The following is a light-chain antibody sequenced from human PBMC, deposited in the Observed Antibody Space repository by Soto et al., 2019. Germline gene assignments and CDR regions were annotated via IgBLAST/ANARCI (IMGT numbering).Light chain of an antibody. CDR3: QQHLESPSS. Sequence: DIVMTQTPISLPVTPGEPASISCRSSQSLFDSDDGNTYLDCNLQKPEQSPPLLFYTLSSRASGVPDWFSGSGSGTDFTLKISRVDAEDVGVYYCQQHLESPSSFGQGTKLEIK. CDR2: TLS. V-gene: IGKV2-40*01. CDR1: QSLFDSDDGNTY. J-gene: IGKJ2*01.